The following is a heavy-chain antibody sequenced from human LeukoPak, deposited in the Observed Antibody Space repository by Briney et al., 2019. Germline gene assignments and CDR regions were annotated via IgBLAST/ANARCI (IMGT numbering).Heavy chain of an antibody. CDR2: IYYSGST. CDR1: GGSISSSSYY. Sequence: PSETLSLTCTVSGGSISSSSYYWGWIRQPPGKGLEWIGSIYYSGSTYYNPSLKSRVTISVDTSKNQFSLKLSSVTAADTAVHYCARHGVAAAGFDYWGQGTLVTVSS. CDR3: ARHGVAAAGFDY. D-gene: IGHD6-13*01. V-gene: IGHV4-39*01. J-gene: IGHJ4*02.